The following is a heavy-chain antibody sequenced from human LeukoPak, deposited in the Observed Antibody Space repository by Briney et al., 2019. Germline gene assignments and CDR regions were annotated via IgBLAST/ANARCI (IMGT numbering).Heavy chain of an antibody. J-gene: IGHJ6*02. D-gene: IGHD1-14*01. CDR3: ARETNLGV. CDR1: GFTSSNYW. Sequence: PGGSLRLSCAASGFTSSNYWMTWVRQAPGRGLEWVASIKQDGSDKFYVDSVKGRFTISRDNGENSLHLQMNSLRAEDTAVYYCARETNLGVWGQGTTVTVSS. CDR2: IKQDGSDK. V-gene: IGHV3-7*05.